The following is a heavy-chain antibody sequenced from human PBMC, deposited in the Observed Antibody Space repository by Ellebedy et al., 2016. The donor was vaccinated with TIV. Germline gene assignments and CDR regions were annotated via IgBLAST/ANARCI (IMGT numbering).Heavy chain of an antibody. CDR2: ISGSGGST. D-gene: IGHD5-12*01. Sequence: GESLKISCAASGFTFSSYAMSWVRQAPGKGLEWVSAISGSGGSTYYADSVKGRFTISRDNSKNTLYLQMNSLRAEDTAVYYCTTVTLRPLGAWGQGTLVTVSS. CDR1: GFTFSSYA. J-gene: IGHJ5*02. CDR3: TTVTLRPLGA. V-gene: IGHV3-23*01.